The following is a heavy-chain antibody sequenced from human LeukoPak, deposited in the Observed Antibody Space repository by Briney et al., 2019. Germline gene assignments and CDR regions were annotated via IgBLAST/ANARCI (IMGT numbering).Heavy chain of an antibody. D-gene: IGHD3-9*01. V-gene: IGHV3-9*01. J-gene: IGHJ3*01. CDR2: ISWNSGSI. Sequence: GGSLRLSCAASGFTFDDYAMHWVQQAPGKGLEWISGISWNSGSIGYADSVKGRFTISRDNAKNSLYLQMNSLRAEDTALYYCAKDIVYDILTGTLDVWGQGTMVTVSS. CDR3: AKDIVYDILTGTLDV. CDR1: GFTFDDYA.